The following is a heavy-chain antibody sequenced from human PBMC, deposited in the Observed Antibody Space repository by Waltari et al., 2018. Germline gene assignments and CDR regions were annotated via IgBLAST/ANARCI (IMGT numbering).Heavy chain of an antibody. CDR2: ISSSGSTI. Sequence: EVQLVESGGGLVQPGGSLRLSCAASGCTFRSYEMNWVRQAPGKGLEWVSYISSSGSTIYYADSVKGRFTIPRDNAKNSLYLQMNSLRAEDTAVYYCVRRDWFDPWGQGTLVTVSS. J-gene: IGHJ5*02. CDR1: GCTFRSYE. V-gene: IGHV3-48*03. CDR3: VRRDWFDP.